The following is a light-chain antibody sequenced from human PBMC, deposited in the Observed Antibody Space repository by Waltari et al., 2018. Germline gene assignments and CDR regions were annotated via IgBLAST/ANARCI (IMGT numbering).Light chain of an antibody. CDR2: WAS. Sequence: DIVMTQSPDSLPVSLRGRAPLYRKSRQCVLYSSDNKNYLAWYQQKPGQPPRLLIYWASTRETGVPDRFSGSVSGTDFTLTISSLEAEDLAVYYCQQYCAYLCTFGQGTKLEVK. V-gene: IGKV4-1*01. CDR3: QQYCAYLCT. CDR1: QCVLYSSDNKNY. J-gene: IGKJ2*02.